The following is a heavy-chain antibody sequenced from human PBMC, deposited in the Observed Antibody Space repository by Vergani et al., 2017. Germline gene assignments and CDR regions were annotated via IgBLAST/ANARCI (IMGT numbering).Heavy chain of an antibody. D-gene: IGHD3-10*01. V-gene: IGHV3-23*04. J-gene: IGHJ4*02. CDR2: ISGRGSSP. CDR1: GFTFSSYA. Sequence: EVQLVESGGGLVQPGGSLRLSCAASGFTFSSYAMTWVRQAPGKGLEWVSAISGRGSSPYYVDSVKGRFTISGDNSKNTLYLQMNSLRAEDTAVYYCARDGRGFFYFDYWGQGTLVTVSS. CDR3: ARDGRGFFYFDY.